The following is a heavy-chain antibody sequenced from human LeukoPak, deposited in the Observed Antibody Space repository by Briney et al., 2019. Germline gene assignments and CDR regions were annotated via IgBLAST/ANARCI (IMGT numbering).Heavy chain of an antibody. CDR1: GGSISSYL. V-gene: IGHV4-59*01. D-gene: IGHD1-26*01. J-gene: IGHJ4*02. Sequence: SETLSVTCTVSGGSISSYLWSWIRQPPGKGLEWIGYIYYSGSANYNSYSGSANYNPSLKSRVIISVDTSKNHISLNLSSVTAADTALYYCARGAHSGSYHHFDYWGQGTLVTVSS. CDR2: IYYSGSANYNSYSGSA. CDR3: ARGAHSGSYHHFDY.